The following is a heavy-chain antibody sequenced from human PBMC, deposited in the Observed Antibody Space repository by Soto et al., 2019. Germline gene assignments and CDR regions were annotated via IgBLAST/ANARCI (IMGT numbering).Heavy chain of an antibody. CDR1: GFTFGSYS. CDR2: ISRSSSYI. J-gene: IGHJ1*01. D-gene: IGHD2-15*01. Sequence: GGSLRLSSAVSGFTFGSYSMNWVRQAPGKWLEWVSSISRSSSYIYYADSVKGRFTISRDNAKNSLYLQMNSLRAEDTAVYYCATSTVAAEYFQHWGQGTLVTVSS. V-gene: IGHV3-21*01. CDR3: ATSTVAAEYFQH.